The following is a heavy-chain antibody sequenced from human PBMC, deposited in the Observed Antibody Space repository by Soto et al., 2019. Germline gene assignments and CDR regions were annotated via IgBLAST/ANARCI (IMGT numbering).Heavy chain of an antibody. CDR2: ISYDGSNK. J-gene: IGHJ6*02. Sequence: GGSLRLSCAASGFTFSSYGMHWVRQAPGKGLEWVAVISYDGSNKYYADSVKGRFTISRDNSKNTLYLQMNSLRAEDTAVYYCAKDSYYDFWSGPTPYYYYGMDVWGQGTTVTVSS. D-gene: IGHD3-3*01. CDR3: AKDSYYDFWSGPTPYYYYGMDV. CDR1: GFTFSSYG. V-gene: IGHV3-30*18.